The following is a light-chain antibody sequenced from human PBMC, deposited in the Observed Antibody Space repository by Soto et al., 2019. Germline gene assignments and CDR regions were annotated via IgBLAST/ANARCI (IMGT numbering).Light chain of an antibody. CDR3: QQYGSSPWT. Sequence: EIVLTQSPGTLSLSPGERATLSCRASQRVSSSYLAWYQQKPGQAPWLLIYGASSRATGIPDRFSGSGSVTDFTLTISRLEPEDFAVYYCQQYGSSPWTFGQGTKVEIK. J-gene: IGKJ1*01. V-gene: IGKV3-20*01. CDR2: GAS. CDR1: QRVSSSY.